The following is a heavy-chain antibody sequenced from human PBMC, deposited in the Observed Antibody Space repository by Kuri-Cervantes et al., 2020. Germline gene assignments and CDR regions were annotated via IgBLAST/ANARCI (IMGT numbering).Heavy chain of an antibody. CDR1: GGSFSGYY. D-gene: IGHD3-16*01. CDR3: ARGVGSPPYYYYMDV. V-gene: IGHV4-34*01. J-gene: IGHJ6*03. CDR2: INHSGST. Sequence: SQTLSLTCAVYGGSFSGYYWSWIRQPPGKGLEWIGEINHSGSTNYNPSLKSRVTISVDTSKNQFSLKLSSVTAADTAVYYCARGVGSPPYYYYMDVWGKGTTVTVSS.